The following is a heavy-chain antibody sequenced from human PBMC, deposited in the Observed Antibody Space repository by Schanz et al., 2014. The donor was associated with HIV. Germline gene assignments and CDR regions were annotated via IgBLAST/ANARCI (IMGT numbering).Heavy chain of an antibody. V-gene: IGHV1-2*02. D-gene: IGHD2-2*02. CDR1: AYTFTGYY. Sequence: QVQLVQSGAEVKRPGASVKVSCKASAYTFTGYYMHWVRQAPGQGLEWIGWINPKSGDTNYAQRFQGRVTMTTDTSISTVYMELSRLRSDDTAMYYCARVEPAAVPDTFFYYGMDVWGQGTTVTVSS. CDR3: ARVEPAAVPDTFFYYGMDV. CDR2: INPKSGDT. J-gene: IGHJ6*02.